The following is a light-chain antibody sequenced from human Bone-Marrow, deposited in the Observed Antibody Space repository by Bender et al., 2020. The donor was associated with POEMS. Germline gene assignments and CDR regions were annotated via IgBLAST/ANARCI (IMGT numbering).Light chain of an antibody. V-gene: IGLV2-18*02. J-gene: IGLJ3*02. CDR1: SSDIGTYDR. Sequence: SALTQPPSVSGSLGQSVTISCTGTSSDIGTYDRVSWYQKAPDTAPKLLIYGYNNRPSGVPDRFSGSKSGTSASLAITGLQAEDEADYYCSSYSSVTTAVFGGGTKVTVL. CDR3: SSYSSVTTAV. CDR2: GYN.